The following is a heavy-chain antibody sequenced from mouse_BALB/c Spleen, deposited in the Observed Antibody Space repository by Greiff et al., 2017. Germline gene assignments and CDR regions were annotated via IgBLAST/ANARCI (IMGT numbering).Heavy chain of an antibody. CDR2: IDPANGNT. Sequence: EVMLVESGAELVKPGASVKLSCTASGFNIKDTYMHWVKQRPEQGLEWIGRIDPANGNTKYDPKFQGKATITADTSSNTAYLQLSSLTSEDTAVYYCAIYYYGSSFDYWGQGTTLTVSS. J-gene: IGHJ2*01. V-gene: IGHV14-3*02. CDR3: AIYYYGSSFDY. D-gene: IGHD1-1*01. CDR1: GFNIKDTY.